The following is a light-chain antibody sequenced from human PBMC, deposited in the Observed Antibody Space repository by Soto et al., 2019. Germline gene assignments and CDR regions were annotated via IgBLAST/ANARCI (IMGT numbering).Light chain of an antibody. CDR2: HAS. J-gene: IGKJ1*01. V-gene: IGKV1-5*01. CDR1: QSISNW. CDR3: QQYNSYS. Sequence: MNHAPYTLTESKLDRVTITCRASQSISNWLAWYQQKPGTAPKVLIYHASNLQSGVPSRFSGSGSGTEFTLTISSLQPDDFATYYCQQYNSYSFGQGTKV.